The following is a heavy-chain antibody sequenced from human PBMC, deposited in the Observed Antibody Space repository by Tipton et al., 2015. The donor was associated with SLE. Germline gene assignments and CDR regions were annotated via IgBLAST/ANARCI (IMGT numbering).Heavy chain of an antibody. CDR1: GYTFTSYD. CDR2: IIPIFGTA. CDR3: ATYCSTTSCYDY. D-gene: IGHD2-2*01. J-gene: IGHJ4*02. V-gene: IGHV1-69*05. Sequence: QSGAEVKKPGASVKVSCKASGYTFTSYDINWVRQATGQGLEWMGRIIPIFGTANYAQKFQGRVTITTDESTSTAYMELSSLRSEDTAVYYCATYCSTTSCYDYWGQGTLVTVSS.